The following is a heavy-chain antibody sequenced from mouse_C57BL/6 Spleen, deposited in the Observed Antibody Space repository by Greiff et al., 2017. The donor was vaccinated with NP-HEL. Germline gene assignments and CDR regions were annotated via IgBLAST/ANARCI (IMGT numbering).Heavy chain of an antibody. J-gene: IGHJ1*03. Sequence: QVTLKECGPGILQSSQTLSLTCSFSGSSLSTSGMGVSWIRQPSGKGLEWLAHIYWDDDKRYNPSLKSRLTISKDTSRNQVFFKITSVDTADTATYYCARRAYYYGSSYVDWYFDVWGTGTTVTVSS. CDR1: GSSLSTSGMG. D-gene: IGHD1-1*01. V-gene: IGHV8-12*01. CDR2: IYWDDDK. CDR3: ARRAYYYGSSYVDWYFDV.